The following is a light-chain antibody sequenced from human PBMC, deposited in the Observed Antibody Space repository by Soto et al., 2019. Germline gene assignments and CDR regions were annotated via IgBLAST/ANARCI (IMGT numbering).Light chain of an antibody. CDR2: GAS. CDR1: QSVSSN. V-gene: IGKV3-15*01. J-gene: IGKJ5*01. Sequence: EIVTRQAPPIRCVCTGERATLSCRASQSVSSNLAWYQQKPGQAPRLLIYGASTRATGIPARFSGSGSGTEFTLTISSLQSEDFAVYYCQQYHNWSITFGQGTRLEIK. CDR3: QQYHNWSIT.